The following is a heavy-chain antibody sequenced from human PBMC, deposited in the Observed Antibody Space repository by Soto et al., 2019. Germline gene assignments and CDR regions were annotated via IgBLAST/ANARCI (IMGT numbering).Heavy chain of an antibody. CDR3: AIIAYCGGDCYSPP. J-gene: IGHJ5*02. CDR1: GGTFSSYT. Sequence: QVQLVQSGAEVKKPGSSVKVSCKASGGTFSSYTISWVRQAPGQGLEWMGRIIPILGIANYAQKFQGRVRITADKSTSTAYMELSSLRSEDTAVYYCAIIAYCGGDCYSPPWGQGTLVTVSS. CDR2: IIPILGIA. D-gene: IGHD2-21*02. V-gene: IGHV1-69*02.